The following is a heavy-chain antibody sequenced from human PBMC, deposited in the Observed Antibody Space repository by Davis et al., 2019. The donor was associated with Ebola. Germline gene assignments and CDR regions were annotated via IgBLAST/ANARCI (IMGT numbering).Heavy chain of an antibody. J-gene: IGHJ6*04. V-gene: IGHV1-46*01. CDR3: ARGTVVITLIDYYYGMDV. D-gene: IGHD3-22*01. CDR2: INPSGGST. Sequence: ASVKVSCKASGYTFTGYYMHWVRQAPGQGLEWMGIINPSGGSTSYAQKFQGRVTMTRDTSTSTVYMELSSLRSEDTAVYYCARGTVVITLIDYYYGMDVWGKGTTVTVSS. CDR1: GYTFTGYY.